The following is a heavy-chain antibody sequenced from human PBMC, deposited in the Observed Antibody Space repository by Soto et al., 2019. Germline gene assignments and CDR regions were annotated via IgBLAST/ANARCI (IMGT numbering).Heavy chain of an antibody. CDR3: AKDDGYGDY. V-gene: IGHV3-7*01. CDR2: IKEDGSEK. D-gene: IGHD5-12*01. Sequence: EVQLVESGGGLVQPGGSLRLSCAASEFTFSSFWMSWVRQAPGTGLEWVANIKEDGSEKYYADSVKGRFTISRDHAKKTLFLQMNNLRAEDTAVYYCAKDDGYGDYFGKGTLVTVSS. CDR1: EFTFSSFW. J-gene: IGHJ4*02.